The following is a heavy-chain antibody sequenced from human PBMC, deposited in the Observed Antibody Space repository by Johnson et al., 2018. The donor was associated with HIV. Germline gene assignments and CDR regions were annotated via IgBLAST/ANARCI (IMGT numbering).Heavy chain of an antibody. CDR1: GFTFNNYA. CDR2: ISGSAGST. J-gene: IGHJ3*02. Sequence: VQLVESGGGLVQPGGSLRLSCAASGFTFNNYAMSWVRQAPGKGLEWVSGISGSAGSTYYTDSMKGRFTISRDNSKNTLYLQMNSLRAEDRAVYYWAGGRNGGNAFDIWGQGTKVTVSS. V-gene: IGHV3-23*04. D-gene: IGHD2-8*01. CDR3: AGGRNGGNAFDI.